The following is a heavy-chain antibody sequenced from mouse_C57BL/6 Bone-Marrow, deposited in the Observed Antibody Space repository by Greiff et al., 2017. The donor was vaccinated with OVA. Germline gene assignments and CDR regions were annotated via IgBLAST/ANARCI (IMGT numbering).Heavy chain of an antibody. Sequence: EVNLVESGGGLVKPGGSLKLSCAASGFTFSDYGMHWVRQAPEKGLEWVAYISSGSSTIYYADTVKGRFTISRDNAKNTLFLQMTSLRSEDTAMYYCAREGSNWVYAMDYWGQGTSVTVSS. J-gene: IGHJ4*01. CDR3: AREGSNWVYAMDY. CDR1: GFTFSDYG. D-gene: IGHD4-1*01. V-gene: IGHV5-17*01. CDR2: ISSGSSTI.